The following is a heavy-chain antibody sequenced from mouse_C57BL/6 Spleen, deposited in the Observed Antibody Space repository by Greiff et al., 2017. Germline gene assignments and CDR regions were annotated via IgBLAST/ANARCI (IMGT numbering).Heavy chain of an antibody. Sequence: EVKVVESGGGLVKPGGSLKLSCAASGFTFSDYGMHWVRQAPEQGLEWVAYISSGSSTIYYADTVKGRFTIARDNAKNTLFLQMTSLRSEDTAMYYCARDDYDDYAMGYWGQGTSVTVSS. V-gene: IGHV5-17*01. CDR2: ISSGSSTI. D-gene: IGHD2-4*01. J-gene: IGHJ4*01. CDR1: GFTFSDYG. CDR3: ARDDYDDYAMGY.